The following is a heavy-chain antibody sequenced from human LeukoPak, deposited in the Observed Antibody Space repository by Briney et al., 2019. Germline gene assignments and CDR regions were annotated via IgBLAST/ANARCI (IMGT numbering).Heavy chain of an antibody. J-gene: IGHJ5*01. CDR1: GFTFSSFA. CDR3: AKALHDYGNYVGWFDS. V-gene: IGHV3-23*01. Sequence: GGSLRLSCAASGFTFSSFAMDWVRQAPGKGLEGVSAISGSGDNTCYADSVKGRFTISRDNSKTTLFLQMNSLRAEDTAVYYCAKALHDYGNYVGWFDSWGQGTLVTVSS. D-gene: IGHD4-11*01. CDR2: ISGSGDNT.